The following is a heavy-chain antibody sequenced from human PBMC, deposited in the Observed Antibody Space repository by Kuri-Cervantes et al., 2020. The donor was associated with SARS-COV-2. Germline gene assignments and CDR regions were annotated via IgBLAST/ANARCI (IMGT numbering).Heavy chain of an antibody. V-gene: IGHV3-23*01. CDR3: AKANYDFWSGGWFDP. J-gene: IGHJ5*02. Sequence: GESLKISCAASGFPFDDYVMHWVRQAPGKGLEWVSAISGSGGSTYYADSVKGRFTISRDNSKNTLYLQMNSLRAEDTAVYYCAKANYDFWSGGWFDPWGQGTLVTVSS. CDR1: GFPFDDYV. CDR2: ISGSGGST. D-gene: IGHD3-3*01.